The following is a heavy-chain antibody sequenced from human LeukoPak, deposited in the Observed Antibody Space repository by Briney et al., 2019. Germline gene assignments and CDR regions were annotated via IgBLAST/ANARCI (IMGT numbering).Heavy chain of an antibody. Sequence: SETLSLTCTVSGGSISSCNYYWTWIRQHPGKGLEWIGYIYYSGSTYYNPSLKSRLTISVDTSKNQFSLKLRSVTAADTAVYYCARDRATVVRGITRWFDPWGQGTLVTVSS. CDR3: ARDRATVVRGITRWFDP. V-gene: IGHV4-31*03. J-gene: IGHJ5*02. D-gene: IGHD3-10*01. CDR1: GGSISSCNYY. CDR2: IYYSGST.